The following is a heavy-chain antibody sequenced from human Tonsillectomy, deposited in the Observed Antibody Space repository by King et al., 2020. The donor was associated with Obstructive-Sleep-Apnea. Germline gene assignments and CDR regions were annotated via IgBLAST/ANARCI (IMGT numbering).Heavy chain of an antibody. D-gene: IGHD1-26*01. J-gene: IGHJ6*02. CDR2: VYHSGST. CDR3: ARADWEPTYYYYGLDV. Sequence: VQLQESGPGLVKPSETLSLTCTVSGYSISSGYYWGWIRLPPGKRLEWIGNVYHSGSTYYNPSLRSRVTISVDTSENQFSLKLNSVTAAYTAVYYCARADWEPTYYYYGLDVWGQGTTVTVSS. CDR1: GYSISSGYY. V-gene: IGHV4-38-2*02.